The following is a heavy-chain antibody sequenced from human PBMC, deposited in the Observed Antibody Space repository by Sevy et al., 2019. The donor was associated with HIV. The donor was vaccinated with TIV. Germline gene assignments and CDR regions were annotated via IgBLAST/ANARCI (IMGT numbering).Heavy chain of an antibody. D-gene: IGHD4-4*01. V-gene: IGHV4-34*01. Sequence: SETLSLTCAVYGGSFSGYYWSWIRQPPGKGLEWIGEINHSGSTNYNPSLKSRVTISVDTSKNQFSLKLSSVTAADTAVYYCARSGPTVTTWYYYYGMDVWGQGTTVTVSS. CDR3: ARSGPTVTTWYYYYGMDV. CDR2: INHSGST. CDR1: GGSFSGYY. J-gene: IGHJ6*02.